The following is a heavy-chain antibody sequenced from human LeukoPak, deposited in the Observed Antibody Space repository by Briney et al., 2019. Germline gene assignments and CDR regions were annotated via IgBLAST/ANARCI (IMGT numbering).Heavy chain of an antibody. J-gene: IGHJ1*01. Sequence: SVKLSCTASRRTFSSYAISWVRQAPGHRLEWMGGSIPIFGTANNAQKLQGRVTITADESTSTGYMEMSSVRSEDTAVYYCARAERAVAGTGAEYCQQGGQGTVVSVS. CDR3: ARAERAVAGTGAEYCQQ. CDR1: RRTFSSYA. V-gene: IGHV1-69*13. CDR2: SIPIFGTA. D-gene: IGHD6-19*01.